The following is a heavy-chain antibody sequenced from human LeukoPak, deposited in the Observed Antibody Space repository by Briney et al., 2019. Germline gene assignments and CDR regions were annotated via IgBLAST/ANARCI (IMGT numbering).Heavy chain of an antibody. D-gene: IGHD2-21*02. CDR1: GFTFSTYW. CDR3: ATDRDNSDWQKRFDS. V-gene: IGHV3-7*01. J-gene: IGHJ4*02. Sequence: GGSLRLSCAASGFTFSTYWMNWYRQAPGKGLEWAGNINQDASEINYVASVRGRFTISRDNAKNSLHLQMNSLRAEDTAVHYCATDRDNSDWQKRFDSWGQGTLVTVSS. CDR2: INQDASEI.